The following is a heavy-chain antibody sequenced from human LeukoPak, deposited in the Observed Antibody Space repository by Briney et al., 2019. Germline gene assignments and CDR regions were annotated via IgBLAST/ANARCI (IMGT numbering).Heavy chain of an antibody. Sequence: GASVKVSCKASGYTFISYRISWVRQAPGQGLEWMGWISAYNGNTNYAQKLQGRVTMTTDTSTGTAYMELRSLRSDDTAVYYCAVLDYGDFYFLAYWGQGTLVTVSS. J-gene: IGHJ4*02. D-gene: IGHD4-17*01. V-gene: IGHV1-18*01. CDR2: ISAYNGNT. CDR3: AVLDYGDFYFLAY. CDR1: GYTFISYR.